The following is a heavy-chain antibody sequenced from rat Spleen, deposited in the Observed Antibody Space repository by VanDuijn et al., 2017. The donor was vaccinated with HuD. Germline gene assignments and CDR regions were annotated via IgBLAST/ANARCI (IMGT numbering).Heavy chain of an antibody. CDR1: GFIFSDHY. D-gene: IGHD4-6*01. Sequence: EVQLVESDGGLVQPGRSLKLSCAASGFIFSDHYVAWVRQAPTKGLEWVATINYDGRSTFYRDSVMARFTISRDNAKSTLYLQMNNLRSEDTATYYCTRGTYFRHWCQGVMVTVSS. CDR3: TRGTYFRH. J-gene: IGHJ2*01. CDR2: INYDGRST. V-gene: IGHV5-29*01.